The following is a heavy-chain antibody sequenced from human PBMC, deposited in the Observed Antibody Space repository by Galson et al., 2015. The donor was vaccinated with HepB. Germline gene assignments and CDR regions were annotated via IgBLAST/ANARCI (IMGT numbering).Heavy chain of an antibody. J-gene: IGHJ4*02. CDR1: GFTFSSYW. CDR2: IKQDGSEK. CDR3: ARVGGRCTNGVCYAY. V-gene: IGHV3-7*01. D-gene: IGHD2-8*01. Sequence: SLRLSCAASGFTFSSYWMSWVRQAPGKGLEWVANIKQDGSEKYYVDSVKGRFTISRDNAKNSLYLQMNSLRAEDTAVYYCARVGGRCTNGVCYAYWGQGTLVTVSS.